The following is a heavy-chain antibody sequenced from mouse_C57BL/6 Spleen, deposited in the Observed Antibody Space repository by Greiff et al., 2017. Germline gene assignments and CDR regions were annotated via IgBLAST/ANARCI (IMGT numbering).Heavy chain of an antibody. CDR1: GFTFSDYY. CDR2: INYDGSST. D-gene: IGHD1-1*01. J-gene: IGHJ4*01. CDR3: ARAFYYYGSSRHAMDY. V-gene: IGHV5-16*01. Sequence: EVKLMESEGGLVQPGSSMKLSCTASGFTFSDYYMAWVRQVPEKGLEWVANINYDGSSTYYLDSLKSRFIISGDKTKNILYLQMSILKSEDTATYYCARAFYYYGSSRHAMDYWGQGTSVTVSS.